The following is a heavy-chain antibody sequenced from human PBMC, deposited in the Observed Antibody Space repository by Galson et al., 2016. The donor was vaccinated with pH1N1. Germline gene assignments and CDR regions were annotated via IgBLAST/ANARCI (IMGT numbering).Heavy chain of an antibody. CDR2: MYTSGTT. CDR1: GGSISSTDYY. CDR3: ARDREYNYGYYDHAFDI. V-gene: IGHV4-61*02. D-gene: IGHD5-18*01. Sequence: TLSLTCTVPGGSISSTDYYWNWIRQPAGKGLEWIGRMYTSGTTNYNPSLKSRVTISVDTSKNQFSLKLSSVTAADTAVYYCARDREYNYGYYDHAFDIWGQGILVTVSS. J-gene: IGHJ3*02.